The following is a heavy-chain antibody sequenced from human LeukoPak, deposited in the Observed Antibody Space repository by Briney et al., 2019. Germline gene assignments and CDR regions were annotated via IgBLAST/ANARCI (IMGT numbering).Heavy chain of an antibody. CDR1: GFSLSTSGVA. D-gene: IGHD3-10*01. CDR2: IYWDDEK. Sequence: SGPTLVNPTQTLTLTCTLSGFSLSTSGVAVAWIRQPPGKALEYLGLIYWDDEKRYNPSLKARLTITKDTSKNQVLLRMTNVDPVDAATYFRAHRFGSGTFYYFDYWGQGTLVTVSS. CDR3: AHRFGSGTFYYFDY. J-gene: IGHJ4*02. V-gene: IGHV2-5*02.